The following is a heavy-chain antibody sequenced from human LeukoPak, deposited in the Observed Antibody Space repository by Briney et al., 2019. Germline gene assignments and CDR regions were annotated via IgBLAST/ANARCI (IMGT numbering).Heavy chain of an antibody. D-gene: IGHD2-21*02. V-gene: IGHV1-8*03. CDR3: ARTTSMTASGYDY. J-gene: IGHJ4*02. CDR2: INPDTGDK. CDR1: GYTFTNYH. Sequence: ASVKVSCTASGYTFTNYHINWVRQASGQGLEWMTWINPDTGDKGYARKFQDRVTITTDTSISTAYMELSSLSSEDTAVYFCARTTSMTASGYDYWGQGTLVTVSS.